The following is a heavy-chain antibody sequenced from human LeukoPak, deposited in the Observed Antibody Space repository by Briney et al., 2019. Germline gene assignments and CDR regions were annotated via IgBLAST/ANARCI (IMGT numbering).Heavy chain of an antibody. J-gene: IGHJ3*02. D-gene: IGHD6-6*01. V-gene: IGHV3-21*01. Sequence: GGSLRLSCAASGFTFSTFGMNWVRQAPGKGLEWVSFISSSSSYIYYADSVKGRFTISRDNAKNSLYLQMNSLRAEDTAVYYRARDYWEYSSPDDAFDIWGQGTMVTVSS. CDR1: GFTFSTFG. CDR2: ISSSSSYI. CDR3: ARDYWEYSSPDDAFDI.